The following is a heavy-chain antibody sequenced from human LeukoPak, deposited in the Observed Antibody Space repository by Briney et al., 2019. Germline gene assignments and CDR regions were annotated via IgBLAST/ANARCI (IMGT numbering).Heavy chain of an antibody. J-gene: IGHJ3*02. D-gene: IGHD5/OR15-5a*01. CDR2: TYHSDYT. Sequence: SETLSLTCAVSGGSINSSHWWSWVRQSPGKGLEWIGNTYHSDYTNYNPSLKSRATISVDKSKNQLSLKVTSVTAADTAMYYCARDSKSTADAFDIWGQGTMVTVSS. CDR3: ARDSKSTADAFDI. CDR1: GGSINSSHW. V-gene: IGHV4-4*02.